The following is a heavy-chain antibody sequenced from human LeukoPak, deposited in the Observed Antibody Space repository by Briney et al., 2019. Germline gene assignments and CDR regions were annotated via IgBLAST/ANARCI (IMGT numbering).Heavy chain of an antibody. CDR2: IIPILGIA. CDR1: VGTFSSYA. V-gene: IGHV1-69*04. Sequence: SVKVSCKASVGTFSSYAISWVRQAPGQGLEWMGRIIPILGIANYAQKFQGRVTITADKSTSTAYMELSSLRSEDTAVYYCAGGVYGDYLGRYFDLWGRGTLVTVSS. J-gene: IGHJ2*01. CDR3: AGGVYGDYLGRYFDL. D-gene: IGHD4-17*01.